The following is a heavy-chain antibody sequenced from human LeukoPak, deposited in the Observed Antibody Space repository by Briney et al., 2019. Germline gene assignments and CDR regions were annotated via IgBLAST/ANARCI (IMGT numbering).Heavy chain of an antibody. CDR2: ISGSGGST. Sequence: TGGSLRLSCAASGFTFSSYAMSWVRQAPGKGLEWVSAISGSGGSTYYADSVKGRFTISRDNSKNTLYLQMNSLRAEDTAVYYCAKDLGYCSGGSCGDYWGQGTLVTVSS. J-gene: IGHJ4*02. V-gene: IGHV3-23*01. D-gene: IGHD2-15*01. CDR3: AKDLGYCSGGSCGDY. CDR1: GFTFSSYA.